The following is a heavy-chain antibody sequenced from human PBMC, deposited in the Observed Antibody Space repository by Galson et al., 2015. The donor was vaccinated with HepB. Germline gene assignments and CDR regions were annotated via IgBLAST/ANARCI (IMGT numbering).Heavy chain of an antibody. CDR3: ARAQGYYDSSGYCDY. V-gene: IGHV3-21*01. Sequence: SLRLSCAASGFTFSSYSMNWVRQAPGKGLEWVSSISSSSSYIYYADSVKGRFTISRDNAKNSLYLQMNSLRAEDTAVYYCARAQGYYDSSGYCDYWGQGTLVTVSS. D-gene: IGHD3-22*01. CDR1: GFTFSSYS. CDR2: ISSSSSYI. J-gene: IGHJ4*02.